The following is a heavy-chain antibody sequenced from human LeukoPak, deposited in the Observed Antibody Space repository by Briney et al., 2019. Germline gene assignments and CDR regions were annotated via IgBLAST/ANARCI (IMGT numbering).Heavy chain of an antibody. J-gene: IGHJ6*02. CDR2: IYYSGSA. D-gene: IGHD3-22*01. Sequence: SETLSLTCTVSGGSISSYYWSWIRQPQGQGLEWMGNIYYSGSANYNHSLKSRVTISVDTSKNQFSLKLSSVTAADTAVYYCARGSPYYYESSTPAPRYGMDVWGQGTTVTVSS. CDR1: GGSISSYY. V-gene: IGHV4-59*01. CDR3: ARGSPYYYESSTPAPRYGMDV.